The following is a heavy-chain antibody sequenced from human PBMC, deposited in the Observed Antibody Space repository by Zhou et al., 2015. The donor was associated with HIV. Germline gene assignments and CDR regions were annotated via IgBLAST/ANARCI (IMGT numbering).Heavy chain of an antibody. V-gene: IGHV1-2*02. CDR3: ARSDRMATINYGMDV. D-gene: IGHD5-24*01. Sequence: QVQLVQSGAEVKKPGSSVKVSCKASGGTFSSYAISWVRQAPGQGLEWMGGIIPNSGGTIYAQKFQGRVTMTRDTSISTAYMELSRLRSDDTAVYFCARSDRMATINYGMDVWGQGTTVTVSS. CDR2: IIPNSGGT. J-gene: IGHJ6*02. CDR1: GGTFSSYA.